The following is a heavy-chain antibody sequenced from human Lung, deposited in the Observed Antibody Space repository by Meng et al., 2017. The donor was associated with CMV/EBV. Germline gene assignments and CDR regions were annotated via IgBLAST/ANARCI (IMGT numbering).Heavy chain of an antibody. Sequence: ASXXVSXKASGYTFTGYYMHWERQAPGQGLEWMGWINPNSGTTNYAQKFQGRVTMTRDTSISTAYMELSRVRYDDTAVYYCARDLRPGTTICGVRSVHYGMDVXGQGXTVTVSS. J-gene: IGHJ6*02. CDR1: GYTFTGYY. D-gene: IGHD3-3*01. CDR2: INPNSGTT. V-gene: IGHV1-2*02. CDR3: ARDLRPGTTICGVRSVHYGMDV.